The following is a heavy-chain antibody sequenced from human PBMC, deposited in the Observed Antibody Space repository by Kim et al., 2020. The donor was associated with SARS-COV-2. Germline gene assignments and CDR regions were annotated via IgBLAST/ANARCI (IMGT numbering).Heavy chain of an antibody. CDR1: GFTFSSYA. CDR2: IWYDGSNK. D-gene: IGHD3-22*01. CDR3: AKAETYYYDSSRLGDAFDI. V-gene: IGHV3-33*06. J-gene: IGHJ3*02. Sequence: GGSLRLSCAASGFTFSSYAMHWVRQAPGKGLEWVAVIWYDGSNKYYADSVKGRFTISRDNSKNTLYLQMNSLRAEDTAVYYCAKAETYYYDSSRLGDAFDIWGQGTMVTVSS.